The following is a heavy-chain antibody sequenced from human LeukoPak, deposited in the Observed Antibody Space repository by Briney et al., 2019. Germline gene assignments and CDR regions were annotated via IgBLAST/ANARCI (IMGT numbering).Heavy chain of an antibody. CDR2: INTDGMIT. D-gene: IGHD6-19*01. CDR3: SRKPVGGSGWCDY. J-gene: IGHJ4*02. V-gene: IGHV3-74*01. CDR1: GFPFNNYW. Sequence: PGGSLRLSCAASGFPFNNYWMHWVRQVPGKGLVWVSRINTDGMITSYADSVKGRFTISRDNAKNTLYLQMNSLRAEDTAVYYCSRKPVGGSGWCDYWGQGTLVTVSS.